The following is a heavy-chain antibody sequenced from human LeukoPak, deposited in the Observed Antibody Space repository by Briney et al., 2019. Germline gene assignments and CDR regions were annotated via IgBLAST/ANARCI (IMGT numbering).Heavy chain of an antibody. J-gene: IGHJ6*02. Sequence: PSETLSLTCAVYGVSFSGYYWSWIRQPPGKGLEWIGEINHGGSTNYNPSLKSRVTISVDTSKNQFSLKLSSVTAADTAVYYCARKVGAYSSWYTLLYYYYGMDVWGQGTTVTVSS. CDR1: GVSFSGYY. CDR2: INHGGST. CDR3: ARKVGAYSSWYTLLYYYYGMDV. V-gene: IGHV4-34*01. D-gene: IGHD6-13*01.